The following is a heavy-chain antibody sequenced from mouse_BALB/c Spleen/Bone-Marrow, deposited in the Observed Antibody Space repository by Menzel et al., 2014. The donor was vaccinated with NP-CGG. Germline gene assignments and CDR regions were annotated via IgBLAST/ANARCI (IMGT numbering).Heavy chain of an antibody. Sequence: VQLQQSGAELVRPGTSVKVSCKASGYAFTNYLIEWVKQRPGQGLEWIGMINPGSAGTNYNEKFKGKATLTADKSSSTAYMQLSSLTSDDSAVYFCARKLPRGFAYWGQGTLVTVSA. D-gene: IGHD1-1*01. CDR2: INPGSAGT. CDR1: GYAFTNYL. V-gene: IGHV1-54*03. CDR3: ARKLPRGFAY. J-gene: IGHJ3*01.